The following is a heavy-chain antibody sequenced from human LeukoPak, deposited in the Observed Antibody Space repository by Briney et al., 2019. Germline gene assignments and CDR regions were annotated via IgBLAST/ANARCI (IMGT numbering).Heavy chain of an antibody. CDR1: GFTFSSYE. V-gene: IGHV3-48*03. CDR2: ISSSGSTI. J-gene: IGHJ4*02. CDR3: ARGLMGIAVAGFDY. D-gene: IGHD6-19*01. Sequence: GGSLRLSCAASGFTFSSYEMNWVRQAPGKGLEWVSYISSSGSTIYYAGSVKGRFTISRDNAKNSLYLQMNSLRAEDTAVYYCARGLMGIAVAGFDYWGQGTLVTASS.